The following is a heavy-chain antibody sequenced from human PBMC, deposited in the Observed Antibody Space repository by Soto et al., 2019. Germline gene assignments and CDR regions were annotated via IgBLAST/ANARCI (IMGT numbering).Heavy chain of an antibody. V-gene: IGHV4-31*03. CDR3: ARDLRDATGYVAYGMDV. Sequence: QVQLQESGPGLVKPSQTLSLTCTVSGGSISSGGYYWSWIRQHPGKGLEWIGYIYYSGGTYYNPSLKSRVTISVDTTKNQFSLKLSSVTAADTAVYYCARDLRDATGYVAYGMDVWGQGTTVTVSS. D-gene: IGHD7-27*01. CDR1: GGSISSGGYY. CDR2: IYYSGGT. J-gene: IGHJ6*02.